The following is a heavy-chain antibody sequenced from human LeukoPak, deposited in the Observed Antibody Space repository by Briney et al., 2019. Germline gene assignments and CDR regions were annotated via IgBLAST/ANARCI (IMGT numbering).Heavy chain of an antibody. V-gene: IGHV3-23*01. CDR1: GFTFSSYA. CDR2: ISGSGGST. CDR3: AKDRPVYSAGTGDFDY. J-gene: IGHJ4*02. Sequence: GGSLRLSCAASGFTFSSYAMSWVRQAPGKGLEWVSAISGSGGSTYYADSVKGRFTISRDNSKNTLYLQMNSLRAEDTAVYYCAKDRPVYSAGTGDFDYWGQGTLVTVSS. D-gene: IGHD6-13*01.